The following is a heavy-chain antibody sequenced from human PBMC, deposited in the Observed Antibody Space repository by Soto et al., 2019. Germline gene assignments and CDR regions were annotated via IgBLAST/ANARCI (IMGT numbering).Heavy chain of an antibody. D-gene: IGHD2-2*01. Sequence: ASVKVSCKASGYTFTGYYMHWVRQAPGQGLEWMGWINPNSGGTNYAQKFQGRVTMTRDTSISTAYMELSRLRSDDTAVYYCARAALGYCSSTSCPTRYYYYGMEVWGQGTKVTVSS. J-gene: IGHJ6*02. CDR3: ARAALGYCSSTSCPTRYYYYGMEV. V-gene: IGHV1-2*02. CDR2: INPNSGGT. CDR1: GYTFTGYY.